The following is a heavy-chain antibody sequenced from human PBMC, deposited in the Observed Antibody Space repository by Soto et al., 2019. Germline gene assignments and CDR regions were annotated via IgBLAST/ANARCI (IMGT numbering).Heavy chain of an antibody. Sequence: QVQLVQSGAEVKKPGASVKVSCKASGYTFISYGISWVRQAPGQGLEWMGWISAYNGNTNYAQKLQGRVTMTTDTPTSTAYMERRSLISDATAVYYCARDFRAGIYYGSGSSMDYGAQGTLATASS. CDR1: GYTFISYG. J-gene: IGHJ4*02. D-gene: IGHD3-10*01. CDR3: ARDFRAGIYYGSGSSMDY. V-gene: IGHV1-18*01. CDR2: ISAYNGNT.